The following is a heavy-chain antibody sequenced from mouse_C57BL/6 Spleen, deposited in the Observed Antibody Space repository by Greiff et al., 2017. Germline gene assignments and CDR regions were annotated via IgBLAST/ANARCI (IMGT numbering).Heavy chain of an antibody. V-gene: IGHV14-4*01. D-gene: IGHD1-1*01. J-gene: IGHJ2*01. CDR1: GFNIKDDY. CDR2: IDPENGDT. Sequence: SGAELVRPGASVKLSCTASGFNIKDDYMHWVKQRPEQGLEWIGWIDPENGDTEYASKFQGKATITADTSSNTAYLQLSSLTSEDTAVYYCTTTRITTVVATRFDYWGQGTTLTVSS. CDR3: TTTRITTVVATRFDY.